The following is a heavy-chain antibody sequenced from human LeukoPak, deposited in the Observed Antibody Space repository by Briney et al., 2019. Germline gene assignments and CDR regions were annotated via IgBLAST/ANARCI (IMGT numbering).Heavy chain of an antibody. CDR2: IIPIFGTA. CDR3: ARGDGVTIFGVVLNWFDP. J-gene: IGHJ5*02. D-gene: IGHD3-3*01. V-gene: IGHV1-69*13. CDR1: GGTFSSYA. Sequence: SVKVSCKASGGTFSSYAISWVRQAPGQGLEWMGGIIPIFGTANYAQKFQGRVTITADESTSTAYMELSRLRSDDTAVYYCARGDGVTIFGVVLNWFDPWGQGTLVTVSS.